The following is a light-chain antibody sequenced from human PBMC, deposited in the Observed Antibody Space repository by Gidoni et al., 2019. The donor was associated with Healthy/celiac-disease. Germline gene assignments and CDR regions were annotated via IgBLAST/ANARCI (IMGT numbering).Light chain of an antibody. CDR1: KLGDKY. J-gene: IGLJ1*01. Sequence: SYQLTQPPSVSVSPGQTSSITCSGDKLGDKYVCLYQHKAGQSPVLVIDQDSKRPSVIPERFSGSNSGNTALLTISGTQAMDEADYYCQAWDTSSLYVFGTGTKVTVL. CDR2: QDS. V-gene: IGLV3-1*01. CDR3: QAWDTSSLYV.